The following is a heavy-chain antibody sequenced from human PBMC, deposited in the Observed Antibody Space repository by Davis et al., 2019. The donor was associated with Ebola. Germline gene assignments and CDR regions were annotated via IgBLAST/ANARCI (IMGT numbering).Heavy chain of an antibody. CDR1: GYSFTNYC. Sequence: KVSCKASGYSFTNYCIRWVRQTPGKGLEWMGIINPGDSDTRYSPSFEGQVTISADRSISTAYLQWSSLKVSDTALYYCARPSTSGQGNAFNTWGQGTMVRVSS. V-gene: IGHV5-51*01. J-gene: IGHJ3*02. D-gene: IGHD2-8*01. CDR3: ARPSTSGQGNAFNT. CDR2: INPGDSDT.